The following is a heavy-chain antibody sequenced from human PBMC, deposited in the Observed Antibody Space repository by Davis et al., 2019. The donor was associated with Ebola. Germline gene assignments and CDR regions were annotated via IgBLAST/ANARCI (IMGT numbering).Heavy chain of an antibody. Sequence: SETLSLTCVVYDGSLKTHSGAWISQLPGKALEWIGYIYYSGSAYYNPSLKSRVSISLDTSKNQFSLRLTSVTAADTAVYYCTRDSSPRNLDIWGQGTLVTVSS. CDR1: DGSLKTHS. D-gene: IGHD1-14*01. V-gene: IGHV4-59*11. J-gene: IGHJ3*02. CDR3: TRDSSPRNLDI. CDR2: IYYSGSA.